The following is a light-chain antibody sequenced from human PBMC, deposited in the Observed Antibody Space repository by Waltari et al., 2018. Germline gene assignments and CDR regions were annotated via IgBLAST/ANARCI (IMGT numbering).Light chain of an antibody. V-gene: IGKV4-1*01. CDR2: WAS. CDR3: HQYYIPPLT. Sequence: DIVMTQSPDSLAVSLGERATINCKSSQSVLSTSNRKTYIARYQQKPGQTPRLLINWASTRASGVPDRFSGSGSGTDFTLTVSSLQAEDVAVYYCHQYYIPPLTFGQGTRLEIK. CDR1: QSVLSTSNRKTY. J-gene: IGKJ5*01.